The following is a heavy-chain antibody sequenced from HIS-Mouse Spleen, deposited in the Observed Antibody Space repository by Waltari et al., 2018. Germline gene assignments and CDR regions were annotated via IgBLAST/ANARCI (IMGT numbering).Heavy chain of an antibody. CDR3: AREIPYSSSWYDWYFDL. CDR2: IYYSWCT. CDR1: GGSISSSSYY. D-gene: IGHD6-13*01. V-gene: IGHV4-39*07. Sequence: QLQLQESGPGLVKPSETLSLTCTVSGGSISSSSYYWGWIRQPPGKGREWIGGIYYSWCTYYNPSLKSRVTISVDTSKNQFSLKLSSVTAADTAVYYCAREIPYSSSWYDWYFDLWGRGTLVTVSS. J-gene: IGHJ2*01.